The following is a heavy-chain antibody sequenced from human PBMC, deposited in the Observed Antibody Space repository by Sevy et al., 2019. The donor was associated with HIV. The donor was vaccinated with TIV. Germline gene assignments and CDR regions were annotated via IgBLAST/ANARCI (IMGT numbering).Heavy chain of an antibody. D-gene: IGHD3-16*01. CDR2: ISYDGSNK. V-gene: IGHV3-30-3*01. J-gene: IGHJ3*02. CDR3: ARFLGYVGAFDI. CDR1: GFTFSSYA. Sequence: GGSLRLSCAASGFTFSSYAMHWVRQAPGKGLEWVAVISYDGSNKYYADSVKGRFTISRDNSKNTLYLQMNSLRAEDTAVYYCARFLGYVGAFDIWGQGTMVTVSS.